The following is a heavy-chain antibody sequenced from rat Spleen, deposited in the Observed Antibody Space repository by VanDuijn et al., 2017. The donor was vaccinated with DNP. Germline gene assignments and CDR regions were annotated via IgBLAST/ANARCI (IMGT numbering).Heavy chain of an antibody. CDR1: GFTFSDYY. V-gene: IGHV5-20*01. CDR3: ATDYYSSSYYAMDA. CDR2: ISYDGGSI. J-gene: IGHJ4*01. Sequence: EVQLVESGGGLVQPGRSLKLSCAASGFTFSDYYMAWVRQAPTKGLEWVAYISYDGGSIYYGDSVKGRFTISRDNAKSTLYLQMNSLRSEDMATYYCATDYYSSSYYAMDAWGQGTSVTVSS. D-gene: IGHD1-2*01.